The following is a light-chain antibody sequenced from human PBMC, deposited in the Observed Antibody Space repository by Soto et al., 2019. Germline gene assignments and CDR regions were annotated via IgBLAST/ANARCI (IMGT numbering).Light chain of an antibody. J-gene: IGLJ1*01. CDR1: SSNIGNNY. CDR3: GTWDSSMCAYV. Sequence: VLTRPPSVSAAPGQKVTISCSGSSSNIGNNYVSWYQQLPGTAPKLLIYENNKRPSGIPDRFSGSKSGTSATLGITGLQTGDEADYSCGTWDSSMCAYVSGTGTKVTVL. CDR2: ENN. V-gene: IGLV1-51*02.